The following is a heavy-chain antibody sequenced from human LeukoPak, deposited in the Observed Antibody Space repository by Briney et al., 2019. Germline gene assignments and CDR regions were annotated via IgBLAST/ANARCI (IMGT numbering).Heavy chain of an antibody. Sequence: PGGSLRLSCAASGFIFSSYAMSWVRQAPGKGLEWVSGISGSGGSTYYADSVKGRFTISRDNSKNTLYLQMNSLRAEDTAVYYCAAALEDSYATIWGQGTLVTVSS. V-gene: IGHV3-23*01. D-gene: IGHD5-12*01. J-gene: IGHJ4*02. CDR1: GFIFSSYA. CDR3: AAALEDSYATI. CDR2: ISGSGGST.